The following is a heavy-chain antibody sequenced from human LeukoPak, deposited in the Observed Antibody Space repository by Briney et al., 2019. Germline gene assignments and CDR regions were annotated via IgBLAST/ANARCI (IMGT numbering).Heavy chain of an antibody. J-gene: IGHJ4*02. CDR3: ARDVGEGRQQTPFN. CDR2: IYSDGNT. V-gene: IGHV3-66*01. D-gene: IGHD6-13*01. CDR1: GFTVSSNY. Sequence: GGSLRLSCEASGFTVSSNYMSWVRQAPGKGLEWVSVIYSDGNTYYSDSVKGRFTISRDNSKNTLYLQMNSLRAEDTAVYFCARDVGEGRQQTPFNWGQGTLVTVSS.